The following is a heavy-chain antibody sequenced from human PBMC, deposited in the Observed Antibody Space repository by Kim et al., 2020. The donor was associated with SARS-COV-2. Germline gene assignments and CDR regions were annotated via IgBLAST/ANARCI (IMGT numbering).Heavy chain of an antibody. D-gene: IGHD6-13*01. CDR1: GFSFDNYW. CDR3: ARIGYSSSCTDY. Sequence: GGSLRLSCVASGFSFDNYWMSWVRQAPGKGLEWVANIKQDGGQIYYLDSLKGRFTISRHNAKNSVYLQLNSLRAEDTAVYYCARIGYSSSCTDYWGQGTL. J-gene: IGHJ4*02. CDR2: IKQDGGQI. V-gene: IGHV3-7*01.